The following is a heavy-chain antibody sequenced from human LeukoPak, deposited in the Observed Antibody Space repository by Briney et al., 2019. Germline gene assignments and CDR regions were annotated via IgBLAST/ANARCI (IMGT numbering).Heavy chain of an antibody. CDR1: GFSFSSFW. V-gene: IGHV3-7*01. D-gene: IGHD1-14*01. CDR3: ARGPGDFDASDI. CDR2: IKENGNEQ. Sequence: PGGSLRLSCAASGFSFSSFWTSWVRQAPGKGPEWVAHIKENGNEQYYADSVKGRFTISRDNAQKSLWLQMSSLRVEDTAVYYCARGPGDFDASDIWGQGTMVTVSS. J-gene: IGHJ3*02.